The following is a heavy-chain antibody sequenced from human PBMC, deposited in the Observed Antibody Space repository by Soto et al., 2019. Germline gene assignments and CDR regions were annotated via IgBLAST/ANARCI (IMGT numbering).Heavy chain of an antibody. D-gene: IGHD2-21*01. CDR1: GGSISSGGFY. V-gene: IGHV4-31*11. CDR3: ARGGTDAVVVVDGTHYYYGMDV. CDR2: MYYSGSS. J-gene: IGHJ6*02. Sequence: SETLSLTCAVSGGSISSGGFYWSWIRQHPGKGLEWIGYMYYSGSSSYNPSLKSRVSISLDTTKNQVSLKLSSVTAADTAVYFCARGGTDAVVVVDGTHYYYGMDVWGQGTTVTVSS.